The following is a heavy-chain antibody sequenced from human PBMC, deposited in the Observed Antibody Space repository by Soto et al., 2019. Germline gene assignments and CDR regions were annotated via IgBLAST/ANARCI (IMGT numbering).Heavy chain of an antibody. J-gene: IGHJ6*02. CDR1: GGTFSSYA. V-gene: IGHV1-69*13. Sequence: SVKVSCKASGGTFSSYAISWVRQAPGQGLEWMGGIIPIFGTANYAQKFQGRVTITADESTSTAYMELSSLRSEDTAVYYCARDEVVTMVPGVIQAGYYYYGMDVWGQGTKVTVSS. CDR3: ARDEVVTMVPGVIQAGYYYYGMDV. CDR2: IIPIFGTA. D-gene: IGHD3-10*01.